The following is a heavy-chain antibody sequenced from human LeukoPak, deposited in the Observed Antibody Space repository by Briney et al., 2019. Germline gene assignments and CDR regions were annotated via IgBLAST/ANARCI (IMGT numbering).Heavy chain of an antibody. CDR3: ASRTLGGFFYFGMDV. CDR2: ISSSSYYI. V-gene: IGHV3-21*01. CDR1: GFTFSNYA. D-gene: IGHD2-15*01. J-gene: IGHJ6*02. Sequence: GGSLRLSCAAPGFTFSNYAMNWVRQAPGKGLEWVSSISSSSYYIFYADSVKGRFTISRDNAKNSLYLQMDSLRDEDTAVYYCASRTLGGFFYFGMDVWGQGATVTVSS.